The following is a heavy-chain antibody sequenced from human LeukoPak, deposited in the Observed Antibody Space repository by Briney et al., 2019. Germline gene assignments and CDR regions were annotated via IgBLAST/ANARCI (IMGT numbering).Heavy chain of an antibody. CDR1: GYTFSSHA. Sequence: AGRTLRLSCAASGYTFSSHAMSWVRQAPGKGLELVSAISGSGGSTYYADSVKGRFTISRDNSKNTLYLQMNSLRAEDTAVYYCAKDRAPLVGAFDIWGQGTMVTVSS. CDR2: ISGSGGST. D-gene: IGHD6-13*01. V-gene: IGHV3-23*01. CDR3: AKDRAPLVGAFDI. J-gene: IGHJ3*02.